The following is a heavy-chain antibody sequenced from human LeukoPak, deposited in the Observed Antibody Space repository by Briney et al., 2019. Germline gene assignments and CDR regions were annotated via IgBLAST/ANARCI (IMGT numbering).Heavy chain of an antibody. D-gene: IGHD1-26*01. J-gene: IGHJ5*02. CDR1: GFSFSTYG. CDR2: IGSNGVTK. V-gene: IGHV3-30*02. Sequence: GSLRLSCAASGFSFSTYGMHWVRQAPGKGLEWVASIGSNGVTKYYGDSVKGRFTISRDNSKNMLFLQMNSLRGEDTAVYYRANPSREVSWGQGTLVTVSS. CDR3: ANPSREVS.